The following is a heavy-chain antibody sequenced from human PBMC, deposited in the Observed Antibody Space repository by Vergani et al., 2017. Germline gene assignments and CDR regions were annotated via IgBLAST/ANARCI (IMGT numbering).Heavy chain of an antibody. J-gene: IGHJ5*02. CDR2: ISYDGSNK. V-gene: IGHV3-30*01. CDR1: GFTFSSYA. CDR3: ARDPLSFVTIFDVPWFDP. Sequence: QVQLVESGGGVVQPGRSLRLSCAASGFTFSSYAMHWVRQAPGKGLEWVAVISYDGSNKYYADSVKGRFTISRDNSKNTLYLQMNSLRAEDTAVYYCARDPLSFVTIFDVPWFDPWGQGTLVTVSS. D-gene: IGHD3-3*01.